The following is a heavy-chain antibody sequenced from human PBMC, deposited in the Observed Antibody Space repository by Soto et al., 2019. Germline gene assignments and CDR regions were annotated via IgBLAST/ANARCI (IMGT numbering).Heavy chain of an antibody. CDR1: GFTLSSYA. J-gene: IGHJ4*02. CDR3: AKDTTTVTTPFDY. CDR2: ISGSGGST. V-gene: IGHV3-23*01. D-gene: IGHD4-4*01. Sequence: ELQLLDSGGGLVQRGGSLRLSCAASGFTLSSYAMSWVRQAPGKGLEWVSAISGSGGSTYYADSVKGRFTISRDNSKNTLYLQMNSLRADDTAVCYCAKDTTTVTTPFDYWGQGPLVTVSS.